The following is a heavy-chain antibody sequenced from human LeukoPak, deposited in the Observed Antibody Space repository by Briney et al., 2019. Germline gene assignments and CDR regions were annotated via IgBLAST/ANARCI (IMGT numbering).Heavy chain of an antibody. J-gene: IGHJ6*02. D-gene: IGHD2-2*01. Sequence: SETLSLTCTVSGGSISSGGYYWSWIRQHPGKGLEWIGYIYYSGSTYYNPSLKSRVTISVDTSKNQFSLKLSSVTAADTAVYYCVGNTAEPAALSHYYGMDVWGQGTTVTVSS. V-gene: IGHV4-31*03. CDR3: VGNTAEPAALSHYYGMDV. CDR2: IYYSGST. CDR1: GGSISSGGYY.